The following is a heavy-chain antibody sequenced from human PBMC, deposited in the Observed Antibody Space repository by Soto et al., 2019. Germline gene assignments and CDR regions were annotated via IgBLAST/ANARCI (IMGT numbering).Heavy chain of an antibody. D-gene: IGHD2-2*01. CDR1: GFTFSSYG. CDR2: IWYDGSNK. Sequence: QVQLVESGGGVVQPGRSLRLSCAASGFTFSSYGMHWVRQAPGKGLEWVAVIWYDGSNKYYADSVKGRFTISRDNSKNTLYLQMNSLRAEDTAVYYCARDEDIVVVPAAPIPVYWGQGTLVTVSS. V-gene: IGHV3-33*01. CDR3: ARDEDIVVVPAAPIPVY. J-gene: IGHJ4*02.